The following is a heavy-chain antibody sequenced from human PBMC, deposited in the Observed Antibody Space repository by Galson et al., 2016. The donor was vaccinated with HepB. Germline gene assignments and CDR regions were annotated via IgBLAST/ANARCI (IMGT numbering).Heavy chain of an antibody. V-gene: IGHV3-30-3*01. CDR3: ARGTDIWTGYSDHFSAAFDV. CDR2: ISNDGGTQ. J-gene: IGHJ3*01. CDR1: GFSFRFNA. D-gene: IGHD3-9*01. Sequence: SLRLSCAASGFSFRFNAMHWVRQAPGKGLEWVAVISNDGGTQYYVDSVRGRFTISRDNSKSTLYLQMNSLRDEDTAMYYCARGTDIWTGYSDHFSAAFDVWGQGTMVTVSS.